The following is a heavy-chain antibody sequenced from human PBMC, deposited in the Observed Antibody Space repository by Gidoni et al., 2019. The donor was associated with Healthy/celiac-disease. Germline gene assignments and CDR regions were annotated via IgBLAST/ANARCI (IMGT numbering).Heavy chain of an antibody. CDR3: AKDPQLGNFDY. CDR2: ISGSGGRT. D-gene: IGHD7-27*01. V-gene: IGHV3-23*01. Sequence: EVQLLESWGGLVQPGWSLRLSCSASGFTFSSYAMSWVRQAPWKGLEWVSAISGSGGRTYYADSVKGRFTIYRDNSKNTLYLQMNSRTAEDTAVYYCAKDPQLGNFDYWGQGTLVTVSS. J-gene: IGHJ4*02. CDR1: GFTFSSYA.